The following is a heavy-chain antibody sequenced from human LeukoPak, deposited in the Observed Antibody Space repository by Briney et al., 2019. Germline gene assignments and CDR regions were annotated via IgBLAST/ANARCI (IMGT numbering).Heavy chain of an antibody. CDR2: IKQDGSEK. J-gene: IGHJ6*04. CDR3: ARKAYGMDV. CDR1: GFTFSNYW. Sequence: GGSLRLSCAASGFTFSNYWMSWVRQAPGKGLEWVANIKQDGSEKYYVDSVKGRFTISRDDANNSLYPQMNSLRAEDTAVYYCARKAYGMDVWGKGTTVTVSS. V-gene: IGHV3-7*03.